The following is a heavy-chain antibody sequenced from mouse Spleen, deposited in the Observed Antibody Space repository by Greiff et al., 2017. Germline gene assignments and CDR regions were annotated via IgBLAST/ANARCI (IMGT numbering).Heavy chain of an antibody. CDR3: ARHRDGSWFAY. V-gene: IGHV5-6*01. CDR2: ISSGGSYT. J-gene: IGHJ3*01. D-gene: IGHD2-3*01. CDR1: GFTFSSYG. Sequence: DVHLVESGGDLVKPGGSLKLSCAASGFTFSSYGMSWVRQTPDKRLEWVATISSGGSYTYYPDSVKGRFTISRDNAKNTLYLQMSSLKSEDTAMYYCARHRDGSWFAYWGQGTLVTVSA.